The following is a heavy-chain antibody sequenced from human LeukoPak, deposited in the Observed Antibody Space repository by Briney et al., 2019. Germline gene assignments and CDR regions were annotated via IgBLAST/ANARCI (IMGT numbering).Heavy chain of an antibody. V-gene: IGHV1-69*04. Sequence: SVKVSCKASGYTLTSYAISWVRQAPGQGLEWMGRIIPILGTANYAQKFQGRVTITADKSTSTAYMKLSSLRSGDTAVYYCARGEQQLVLNWFDPWGQGTLVTVSS. J-gene: IGHJ5*02. CDR1: GYTLTSYA. D-gene: IGHD6-13*01. CDR3: ARGEQQLVLNWFDP. CDR2: IIPILGTA.